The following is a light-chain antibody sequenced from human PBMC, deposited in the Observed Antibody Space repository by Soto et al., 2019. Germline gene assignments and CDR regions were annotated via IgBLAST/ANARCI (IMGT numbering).Light chain of an antibody. CDR2: DAS. CDR3: QQRSNWPT. V-gene: IGKV3-11*01. Sequence: EIVLTQSPDTLSVSPGERATLSCRASQSVGNHFAWYQQKPGQAPRLLIYDASNRDTGIPDRFSGNESGKNFTLTISSLEPEDIAVYYCQQRSNWPTFGQGTRLEIK. J-gene: IGKJ5*01. CDR1: QSVGNH.